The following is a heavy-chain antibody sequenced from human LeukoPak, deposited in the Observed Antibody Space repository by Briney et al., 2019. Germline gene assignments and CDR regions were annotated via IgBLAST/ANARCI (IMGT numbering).Heavy chain of an antibody. CDR1: GDSINSDGYY. V-gene: IGHV4-31*03. CDR3: VREIGYCSSTSCYVPEY. CDR2: IHNSGRT. Sequence: SETLSLTCTVSGDSINSDGYYWSWIRQHPGKGLKWIGYIHNSGRTYYNPSLESRVTISADPSKNQFSLKLSSVTAADTAVYFCVREIGYCSSTSCYVPEYWGQGTLVTVSS. J-gene: IGHJ4*02. D-gene: IGHD2-2*03.